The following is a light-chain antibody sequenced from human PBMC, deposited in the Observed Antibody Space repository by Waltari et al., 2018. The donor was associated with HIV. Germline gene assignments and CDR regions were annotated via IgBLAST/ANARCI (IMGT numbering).Light chain of an antibody. CDR2: GAS. CDR3: QQYYNTPFT. V-gene: IGKV3-20*01. Sequence: EIVLTQSPGTLSLSPGERATISCRASQTISNTYFAWYQPKPGRAPRLLISGASNRATGIPDRFSGSGSGTDFTLTITRLEPEDSAVYYCQQYYNTPFTFGQGTRLEIK. CDR1: QTISNTY. J-gene: IGKJ5*01.